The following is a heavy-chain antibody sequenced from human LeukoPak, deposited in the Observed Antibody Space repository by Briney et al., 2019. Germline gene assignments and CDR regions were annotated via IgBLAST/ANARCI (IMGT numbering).Heavy chain of an antibody. CDR3: ARDQGPYYYDSSGSGFDP. Sequence: ASVKVSCKASGYTFTSYGISWVRQAPGKGLGGLGGLSVYNGNTNYAQKLQGRVTMTTDTSTSTAYMELRSLRSDDTAVYYCARDQGPYYYDSSGSGFDPWGQGTLVTVSS. J-gene: IGHJ5*02. CDR1: GYTFTSYG. CDR2: LSVYNGNT. D-gene: IGHD3-22*01. V-gene: IGHV1-18*01.